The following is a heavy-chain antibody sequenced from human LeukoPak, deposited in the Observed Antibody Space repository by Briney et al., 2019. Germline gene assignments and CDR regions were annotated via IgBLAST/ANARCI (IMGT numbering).Heavy chain of an antibody. CDR3: VSSRDGFNSPFDY. J-gene: IGHJ4*02. D-gene: IGHD5-24*01. CDR1: GFTSSSSV. Sequence: GGSLRLSCSASGFTSSSSVMHWVRQAPGKGLEYVSAITTNGRRTYYADSVKGRFTISRDNSKNTLYLQMSSLRVEDTAAYYCVSSRDGFNSPFDYWGQGTLVTVSS. V-gene: IGHV3-64D*06. CDR2: ITTNGRRT.